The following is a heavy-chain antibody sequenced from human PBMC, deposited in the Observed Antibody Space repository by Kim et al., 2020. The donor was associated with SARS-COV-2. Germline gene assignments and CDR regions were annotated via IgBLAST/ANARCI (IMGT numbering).Heavy chain of an antibody. J-gene: IGHJ4*02. Sequence: KYGRKVQCRVIMTPNRSTNTAYMELRSLRSDDTAMYYCARGAYGDVSFDYWGQGTLVTVSS. CDR3: ARGAYGDVSFDY. V-gene: IGHV1-18*01. D-gene: IGHD4-17*01.